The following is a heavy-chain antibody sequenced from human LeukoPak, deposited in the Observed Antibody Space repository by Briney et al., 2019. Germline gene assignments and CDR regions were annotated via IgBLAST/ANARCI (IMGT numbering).Heavy chain of an antibody. CDR2: TYYRSKWYN. CDR1: GDSVSSNSAT. V-gene: IGHV6-1*01. J-gene: IGHJ4*02. D-gene: IGHD2-2*01. Sequence: SQTLSLACSISGDSVSSNSATWNWIRQSPSRGLEWLGRTYYRSKWYNNYAGSLKSRISINPDTSKNQFSLQLNSVTPEDTAVYYCARGYQNFDYWGQGTLVTVSS. CDR3: ARGYQNFDY.